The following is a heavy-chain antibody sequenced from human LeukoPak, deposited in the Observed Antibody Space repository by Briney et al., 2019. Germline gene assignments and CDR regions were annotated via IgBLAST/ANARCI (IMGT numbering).Heavy chain of an antibody. Sequence: GGSLRLSCAASGFTFSSHAMHWVRQAPGKGLEWVAVISYDGSNKYYADSVKGRFTISRDNSKNTLYLQMNTLRAEDTAVYYCATSGYHYGLVDYWGQGTLVTVSS. CDR1: GFTFSSHA. CDR3: ATSGYHYGLVDY. V-gene: IGHV3-30-3*01. CDR2: ISYDGSNK. D-gene: IGHD5-18*01. J-gene: IGHJ4*02.